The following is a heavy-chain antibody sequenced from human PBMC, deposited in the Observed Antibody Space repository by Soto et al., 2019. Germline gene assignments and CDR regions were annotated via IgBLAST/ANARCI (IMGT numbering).Heavy chain of an antibody. CDR1: GFTFSSYG. D-gene: IGHD5-18*01. J-gene: IGHJ4*02. CDR2: ISSDGSNK. CDR3: AKELRLWSSVFDY. Sequence: GGSLRLSCAASGFTFSSYGIHWVRQAPGKGLEWVAIISSDGSNKYYADSVKGRFTISRDRFKNTVYLQMNSLRSDDTAVYYCAKELRLWSSVFDYWGQGTPVTVSS. V-gene: IGHV3-30*18.